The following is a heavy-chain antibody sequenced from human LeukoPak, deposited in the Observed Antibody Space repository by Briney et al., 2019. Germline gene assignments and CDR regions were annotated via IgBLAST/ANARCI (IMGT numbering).Heavy chain of an antibody. D-gene: IGHD3-22*01. V-gene: IGHV4-39*07. CDR1: GGSISSSTYY. J-gene: IGHJ1*01. CDR3: ARDRYYYDSSGYYWYFQH. CDR2: IHYSGST. Sequence: SETLSLTCTVSGGSISSSTYYWGWIRQSPGKGLEWIGNIHYSGSTYYNPSLKSRVTISVDTSMNQFSLRLNSVTAADTAVYYCARDRYYYDSSGYYWYFQHWGQGTLVTVSS.